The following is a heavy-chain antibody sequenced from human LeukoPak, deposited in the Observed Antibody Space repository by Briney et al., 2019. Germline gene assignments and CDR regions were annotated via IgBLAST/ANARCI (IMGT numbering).Heavy chain of an antibody. V-gene: IGHV3-53*01. D-gene: IGHD5-18*01. CDR3: ANRGYSYGYDTGFDY. CDR2: IYSGGST. CDR1: GFSVSSNY. Sequence: GGSLRLSCAASGFSVSSNYMSWVRQAPGKGLEWVSVIYSGGSTHYADSVKGRFTISRDNSKNTLYLQMNSLRAEDTAVYYCANRGYSYGYDTGFDYWGQGTLVTVSS. J-gene: IGHJ4*02.